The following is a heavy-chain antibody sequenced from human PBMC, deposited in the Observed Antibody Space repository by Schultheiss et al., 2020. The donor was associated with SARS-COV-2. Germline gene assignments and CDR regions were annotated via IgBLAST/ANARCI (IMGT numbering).Heavy chain of an antibody. V-gene: IGHV4-61*05. CDR2: IYYSGST. CDR3: ARHARGGDEKGNFDY. Sequence: SETLSLTCTVSGGSISSSSYYWGWIRQPPGKGLEWIGYIYYSGSTNYNPSLKSRVTISVDTSKNQFSLKLSSVTAADTAVYYCARHARGGDEKGNFDYWGQGTLVTVSS. CDR1: GGSISSSSYY. D-gene: IGHD2-21*02. J-gene: IGHJ4*02.